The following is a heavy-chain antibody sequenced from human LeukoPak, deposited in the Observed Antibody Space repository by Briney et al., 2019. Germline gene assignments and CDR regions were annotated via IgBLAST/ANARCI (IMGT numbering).Heavy chain of an antibody. J-gene: IGHJ4*02. D-gene: IGHD4-17*01. CDR3: ARDIDIYGDYVMFDY. V-gene: IGHV3-66*01. CDR1: GFTVTSNY. CDR2: IYSGGST. Sequence: PGGSLSLSCAASGFTVTSNYMSWVRQAPGKGLEWVSVIYSGGSTYYADTVKGRFTISRDISKNTVSLQMNSMRAEDTGVYYCARDIDIYGDYVMFDYWGQGTLVTVSS.